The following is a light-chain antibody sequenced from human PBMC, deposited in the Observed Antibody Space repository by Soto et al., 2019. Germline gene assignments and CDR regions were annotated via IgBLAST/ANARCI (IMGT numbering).Light chain of an antibody. Sequence: QSVLTQPASVSGSPGQSVTISCTGTSSDFGSYKFVSWYQHHPGKAPQLLIYEATNRPSGISGRFSASKSGNTASLTISGLQAEDEADYYCSSYSRNTLFVFGSGTKVTVL. CDR2: EAT. CDR1: SSDFGSYKF. CDR3: SSYSRNTLFV. J-gene: IGLJ1*01. V-gene: IGLV2-14*02.